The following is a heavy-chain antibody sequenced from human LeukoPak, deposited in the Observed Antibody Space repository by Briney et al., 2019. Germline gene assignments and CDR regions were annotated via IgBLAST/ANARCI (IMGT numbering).Heavy chain of an antibody. CDR1: GFTFSSYG. CDR3: AKVRANRFASFDY. J-gene: IGHJ4*02. V-gene: IGHV3-23*01. D-gene: IGHD1/OR15-1a*01. Sequence: GGSLRLSCAASGFTFSSYGMSWVRQAPGKGLEWVSSISGSVGTIYYADSVKGRFTISRDNSKNTLYLQMNNLRAEDSAVYYCAKVRANRFASFDYWGQGTLVTVSS. CDR2: ISGSVGTI.